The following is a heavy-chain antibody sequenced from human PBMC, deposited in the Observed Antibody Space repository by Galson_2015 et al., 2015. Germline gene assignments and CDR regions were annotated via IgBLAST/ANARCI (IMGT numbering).Heavy chain of an antibody. D-gene: IGHD3-10*01. CDR3: AMDMVRGPSRAFEI. J-gene: IGHJ3*02. CDR2: ISSSGSTI. Sequence: SLRLSCAASGFTFSSYEMNWVRQAPGKGLEWVSYISSSGSTIYYADSVKGRFTISRDNAKNSLYLQMNSLRAEDTAVYYCAMDMVRGPSRAFEIWGQGTMVTVSS. CDR1: GFTFSSYE. V-gene: IGHV3-48*03.